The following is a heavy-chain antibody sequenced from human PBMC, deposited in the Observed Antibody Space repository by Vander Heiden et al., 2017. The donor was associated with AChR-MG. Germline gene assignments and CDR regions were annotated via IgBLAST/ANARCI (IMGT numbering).Heavy chain of an antibody. D-gene: IGHD2-2*01. Sequence: QMQLVQSGPEVKKPGTPVKVSCKASGFTFTSSAVQGVRQARGQRLEWIGWIVVGSGNTNYAQKFQERVTITRDMSTSTAYMELSSLRSEDTAGYYCAAALRYCSSTSCYQLHRLDYWGQGTLVTVSS. V-gene: IGHV1-58*01. J-gene: IGHJ4*02. CDR3: AAALRYCSSTSCYQLHRLDY. CDR2: IVVGSGNT. CDR1: GFTFTSSA.